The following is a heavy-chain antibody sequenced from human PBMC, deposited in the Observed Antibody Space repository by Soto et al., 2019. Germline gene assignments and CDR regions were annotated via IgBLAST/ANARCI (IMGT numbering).Heavy chain of an antibody. CDR3: ARRGSRRLQLLFVFDS. D-gene: IGHD1-1*01. CDR2: IYSGGST. Sequence: PPGGSLRLSCAASGFTVSSNYMSWVRQAPGQGLEGVSAIYSGGSTYYADSVKDRFTISRENSTNTLYLQMNGLRAEDTAVYYCARRGSRRLQLLFVFDSWGEGALVSFSS. CDR1: GFTVSSNY. J-gene: IGHJ4*02. V-gene: IGHV3-53*01.